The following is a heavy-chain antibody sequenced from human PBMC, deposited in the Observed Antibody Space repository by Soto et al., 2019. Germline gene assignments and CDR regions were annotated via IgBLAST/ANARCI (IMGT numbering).Heavy chain of an antibody. CDR2: ISAYNGNT. J-gene: IGHJ3*02. D-gene: IGHD3-16*02. CDR3: ARVEITFGGVIVDACDI. Sequence: QVQLVQSGAEVKKPGASVKVSCKASGYTFTSYGISWVRQAPGQGLEWVGWISAYNGNTNYAQKLQGRVTMTTDTTTSTAYMELRSLRSDDTAVYYCARVEITFGGVIVDACDIWGQGTMVTFSS. V-gene: IGHV1-18*01. CDR1: GYTFTSYG.